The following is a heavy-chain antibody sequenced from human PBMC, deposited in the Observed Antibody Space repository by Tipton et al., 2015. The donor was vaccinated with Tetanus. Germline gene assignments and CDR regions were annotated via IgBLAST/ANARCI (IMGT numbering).Heavy chain of an antibody. CDR1: GYSFTNYA. CDR2: VNTNNGNP. D-gene: IGHD1-26*01. CDR3: ARGARGVFFVTAV. V-gene: IGHV7-4-1*02. Sequence: QSGAEVKKPGASVKISCKASGYSFTNYAINWVRQAPGQGLEWVGWVNTNNGNPTFAQAFTGRFVFSLDTFVNTAYLQINSLKAEAPAIYYWARGARGVFFVTAVWGEGTTVTFSS. J-gene: IGHJ6*04.